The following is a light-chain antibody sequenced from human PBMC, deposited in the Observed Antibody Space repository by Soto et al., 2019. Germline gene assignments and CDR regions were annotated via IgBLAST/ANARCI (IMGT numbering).Light chain of an antibody. V-gene: IGKV1-39*01. CDR2: AAS. Sequence: IHMTQSPSSLSASVGYRVTIICRASQSISSYLNWYQQKPPKAPKLLIYAASSLQSGVPSRFSGSGSATDFTPTISSLQPEDFATYYCQQSYSTPPITFGQGTRLEIK. J-gene: IGKJ5*01. CDR3: QQSYSTPPIT. CDR1: QSISSY.